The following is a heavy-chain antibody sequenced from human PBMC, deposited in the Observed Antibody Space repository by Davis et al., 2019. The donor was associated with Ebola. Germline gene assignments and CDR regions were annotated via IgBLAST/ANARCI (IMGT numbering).Heavy chain of an antibody. CDR3: ASLDYYGMDV. CDR2: IYYSGIT. V-gene: IGHV4-39*07. CDR1: GGSIISSSSY. J-gene: IGHJ6*02. Sequence: SETLSLTCTVSGGSIISSSSYWGWIRQPPRKGLEWIGSIYYSGITYYNPSLKSRVTISVDTSKNQFSLKLSSVTAADTAVYYCASLDYYGMDVWGQGTTVTVSS.